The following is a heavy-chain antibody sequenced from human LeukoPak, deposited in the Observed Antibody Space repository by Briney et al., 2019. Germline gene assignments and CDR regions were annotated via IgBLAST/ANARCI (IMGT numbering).Heavy chain of an antibody. CDR1: GFTFSSYA. D-gene: IGHD6-13*01. CDR3: ARSVIAALNWFDP. V-gene: IGHV3-64*01. Sequence: PGGSLRLSCAASGFTFSSYAMHWVRQAPGKGLEYVSAISSNGGSTYYANSVKGRFTISRDNSKSTLYLQMGSLRAEDMAVYYCARSVIAALNWFDPWGQGTLVTVSS. CDR2: ISSNGGST. J-gene: IGHJ5*02.